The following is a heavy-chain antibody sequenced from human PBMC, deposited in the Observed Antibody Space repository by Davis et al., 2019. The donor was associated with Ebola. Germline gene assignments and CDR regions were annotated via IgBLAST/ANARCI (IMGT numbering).Heavy chain of an antibody. V-gene: IGHV4-39*07. J-gene: IGHJ4*02. CDR3: ARDLKYSYGFDY. Sequence: MPSETLSLTCTVSGGSISSSSYYWGWIRQPPGKGLEWIGSIYYSGSTNYNPSLKSRVTISVDKSKNQFSLKLSSVTAADTAVYYCARDLKYSYGFDYWGQGTLVTVSS. CDR2: IYYSGST. CDR1: GGSISSSSYY. D-gene: IGHD5-18*01.